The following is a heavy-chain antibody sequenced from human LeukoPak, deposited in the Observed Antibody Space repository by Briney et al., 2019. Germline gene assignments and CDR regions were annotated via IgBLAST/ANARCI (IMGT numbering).Heavy chain of an antibody. D-gene: IGHD3-22*01. J-gene: IGHJ4*02. Sequence: GGTLRLSCAASGFTFSSYGMSWVRQAPGKGLEWASAISGSGGSTYYADSVKGRFTISRDNSKNTLYLQMNSLRAEDTAVYYCAKRGWDYYDSEWYFDYWGQGTLVTVSS. CDR2: ISGSGGST. CDR1: GFTFSSYG. V-gene: IGHV3-23*01. CDR3: AKRGWDYYDSEWYFDY.